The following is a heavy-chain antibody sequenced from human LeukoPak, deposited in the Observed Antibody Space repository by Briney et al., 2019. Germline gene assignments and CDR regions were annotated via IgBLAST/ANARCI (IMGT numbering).Heavy chain of an antibody. CDR3: ARIGISARGTNFHH. CDR2: INPDNGVT. Sequence: ASVKVSCKASGYTFAGYYIHWVRQAPGQGLEWMGWINPDNGVTNYAQNFQGRVTMTRDTSISTAYMELSRLRSDDTALYYCARIGISARGTNFHHWGQGTLVTVSS. V-gene: IGHV1-2*02. D-gene: IGHD6-13*01. CDR1: GYTFAGYY. J-gene: IGHJ1*01.